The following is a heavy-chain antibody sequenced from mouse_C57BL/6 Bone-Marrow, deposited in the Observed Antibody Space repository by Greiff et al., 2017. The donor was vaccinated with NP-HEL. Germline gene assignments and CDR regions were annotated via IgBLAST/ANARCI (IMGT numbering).Heavy chain of an antibody. Sequence: VQLVESGPGLVAPSQSLSITCTVSGFSLTSYGVDWVRQSPGKGLEWLGVIWGVGSTNYNSALKSRLSISKDNSKSQVFVKMNSLQTDDTAMYYCASYDYDGVSYWGQGTLVTVSA. CDR1: GFSLTSYG. CDR2: IWGVGST. CDR3: ASYDYDGVSY. V-gene: IGHV2-6*01. D-gene: IGHD2-4*01. J-gene: IGHJ3*01.